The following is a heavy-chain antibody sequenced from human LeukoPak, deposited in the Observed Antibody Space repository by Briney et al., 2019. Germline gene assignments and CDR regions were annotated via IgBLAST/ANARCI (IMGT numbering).Heavy chain of an antibody. CDR3: ARRYDFWSGYPPPLDY. CDR1: DYSISSSYY. D-gene: IGHD3-3*01. CDR2: IYHSGST. Sequence: SETLSLTCTVSDYSISSSYYWGWIRQPPGKGLEWFGIIYHSGSTYYNPSLKSRVTISVDTSKKQFSLKLSSVTAADTAVYYCARRYDFWSGYPPPLDYWGQGTLVTVSS. J-gene: IGHJ4*02. V-gene: IGHV4-38-2*02.